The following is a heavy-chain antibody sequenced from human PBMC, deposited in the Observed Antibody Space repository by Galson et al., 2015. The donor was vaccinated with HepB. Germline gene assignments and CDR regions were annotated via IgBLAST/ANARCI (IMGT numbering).Heavy chain of an antibody. CDR1: GFTFSSYA. CDR2: ISGSGGST. D-gene: IGHD2-15*01. CDR3: AKSGQLLLYYDMDV. J-gene: IGHJ6*03. V-gene: IGHV3-23*01. Sequence: SLRLSCAASGFTFSSYAMSWVRQAPGKGLEWVSAISGSGGSTYYADSVKGRFTISRDNSKNTLYLQMNSLRAEDTAVYYCAKSGQLLLYYDMDVWGKGTTVTVSS.